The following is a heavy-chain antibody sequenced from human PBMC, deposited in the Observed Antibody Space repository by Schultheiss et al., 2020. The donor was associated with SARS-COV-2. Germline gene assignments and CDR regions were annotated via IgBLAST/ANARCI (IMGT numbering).Heavy chain of an antibody. CDR1: GGAISRGGFH. J-gene: IGHJ5*02. CDR3: ARDTRAYCSGGSCNWFDP. V-gene: IGHV4-61*08. D-gene: IGHD2-15*01. CDR2: IYYSGNT. Sequence: SETLSLTCTVSGGAISRGGFHWSWIRQPPGKGLEWIGYIYYSGNTKYNPSLKSRVTISVDTSKNQFSLKLSSVTAADTAVYYCARDTRAYCSGGSCNWFDPWGQGTLVTVSS.